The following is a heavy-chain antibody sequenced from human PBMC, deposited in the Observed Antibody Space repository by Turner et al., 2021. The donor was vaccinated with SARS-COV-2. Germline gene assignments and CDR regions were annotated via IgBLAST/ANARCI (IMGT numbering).Heavy chain of an antibody. V-gene: IGHV4-39*01. CDR3: ARLMDTAMDYYGMDV. CDR2: IYYSGST. CDR1: GGSISRSSYY. J-gene: IGHJ6*02. Sequence: QLQLQESGPGLVKPSETLSLTCSVSGGSISRSSYYWGWSRQPPGKGLEWIGNIYYSGSTYYHPSLKSRVTISVDTSKNQFSLKLSSVTAADTAVYYCARLMDTAMDYYGMDVWGQGTTVTVSS. D-gene: IGHD5-18*01.